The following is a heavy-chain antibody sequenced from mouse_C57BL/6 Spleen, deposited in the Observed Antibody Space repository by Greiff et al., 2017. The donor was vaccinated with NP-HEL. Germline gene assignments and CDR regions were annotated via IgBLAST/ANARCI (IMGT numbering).Heavy chain of an antibody. J-gene: IGHJ1*03. V-gene: IGHV2-2*01. CDR1: GFSLTSYG. CDR3: ARNPSPHWYFDV. CDR2: IWSGGST. Sequence: VQLQESGPGLVQPSQSLSITCTVSGFSLTSYGVHWVRQSPGKGLEWLGVIWSGGSTDYNAAFISRLSISKDNSKSQVFFKMNSLQADDTAIYYCARNPSPHWYFDVWGTGTTVTVSS.